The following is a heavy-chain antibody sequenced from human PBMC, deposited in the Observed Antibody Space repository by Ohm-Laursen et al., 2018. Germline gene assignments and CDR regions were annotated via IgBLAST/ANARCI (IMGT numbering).Heavy chain of an antibody. J-gene: IGHJ4*02. CDR3: VRDRRDGFNYVEY. CDR1: GGSISSYY. D-gene: IGHD5-24*01. V-gene: IGHV4-59*12. CDR2: ISYSGTS. Sequence: SETLSLTWTVSGGSISSYYWSWIRQSPEKGLEWIGYISYSGTSEHNPSLKGRVTMSVDTSKNQFSLSLNSVTAADTAIYYCVRDRRDGFNYVEYWGQGTLVTVSS.